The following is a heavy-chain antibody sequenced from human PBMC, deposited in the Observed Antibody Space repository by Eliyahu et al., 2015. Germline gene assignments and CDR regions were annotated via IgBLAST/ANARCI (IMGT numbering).Heavy chain of an antibody. Sequence: EVQLVESGGALVQPGGSLRLXXXTXGFPFSAYGMNWVRQAPGKGLEFVSAISASGGNTYYAHSVKGRFTISRDNSKDTLFLQMNSLRGEDTAIYYCAKEIGSSKPCDYWGQGTLVTVSS. CDR3: AKEIGSSKPCDY. CDR1: GFPFSAYG. V-gene: IGHV3-23*04. J-gene: IGHJ4*02. D-gene: IGHD3-10*01. CDR2: ISASGGNT.